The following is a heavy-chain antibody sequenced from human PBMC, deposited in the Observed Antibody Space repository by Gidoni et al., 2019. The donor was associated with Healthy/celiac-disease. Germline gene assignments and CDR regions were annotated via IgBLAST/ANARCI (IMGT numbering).Heavy chain of an antibody. J-gene: IGHJ4*02. CDR1: GFTFSDYY. D-gene: IGHD3-22*01. Sequence: QVQLVESGGGLVKPGGSLRLSCAASGFTFSDYYMRWIRQAPGKGLEWVSYISSSGSTIYYADSVKGRFTISRDNAKNSLYLQMNSLRAEDTAVYYCARDLRTYYYDSSGSDYWGQGTLVTVSS. CDR3: ARDLRTYYYDSSGSDY. V-gene: IGHV3-11*01. CDR2: ISSSGSTI.